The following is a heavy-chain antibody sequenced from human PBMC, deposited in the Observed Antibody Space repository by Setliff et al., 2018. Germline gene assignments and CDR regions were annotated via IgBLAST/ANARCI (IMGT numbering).Heavy chain of an antibody. Sequence: GASVKVSCKASGYTFTNYAIHWVRQAPGQRLEWMGWINAGNGNTKYSQKFQGRVTITRDTSASTAYMELSSLRPEDTAVYFCAGVLRDYYGSGSYYNWFDPWGQGTLVTVSS. CDR1: GYTFTNYA. CDR3: AGVLRDYYGSGSYYNWFDP. V-gene: IGHV1-3*01. D-gene: IGHD3-10*01. CDR2: INAGNGNT. J-gene: IGHJ5*02.